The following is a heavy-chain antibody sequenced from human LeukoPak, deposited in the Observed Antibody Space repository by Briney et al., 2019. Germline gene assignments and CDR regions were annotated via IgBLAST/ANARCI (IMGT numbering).Heavy chain of an antibody. CDR1: GGSISSYY. V-gene: IGHV4-4*07. Sequence: SETPSLTCTVSGGSISSYYWSWIRQPAGKGLEWIGRIYTSGSTNYNPSLKSRVTMSVDTSKNQFSLKLSSVTAADTAVYYCARDLNQFGELSYYFDYWGQGTLVTVSS. J-gene: IGHJ4*02. D-gene: IGHD3-10*01. CDR2: IYTSGST. CDR3: ARDLNQFGELSYYFDY.